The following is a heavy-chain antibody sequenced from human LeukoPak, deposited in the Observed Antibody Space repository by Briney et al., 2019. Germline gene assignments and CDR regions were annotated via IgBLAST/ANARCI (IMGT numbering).Heavy chain of an antibody. Sequence: PGGSLRLSCAASGFTFDDYAMHWVRQAPGKGLEWVSGIRWNSGSIGYADSVKGRFTISRDNAKNSLYLQMNSLRAEDTALYYCAKDGIAAARHYCYYMDVWGKGTTVTVSS. CDR3: AKDGIAAARHYCYYMDV. CDR2: IRWNSGSI. CDR1: GFTFDDYA. V-gene: IGHV3-9*01. D-gene: IGHD6-13*01. J-gene: IGHJ6*03.